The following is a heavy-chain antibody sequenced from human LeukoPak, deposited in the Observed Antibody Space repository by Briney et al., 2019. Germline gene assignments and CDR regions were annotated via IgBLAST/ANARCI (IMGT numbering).Heavy chain of an antibody. J-gene: IGHJ4*02. V-gene: IGHV3-66*01. Sequence: GGSLRLSCAASGFTVSSNYMSWVRQAPGKGLEWVSVIHSGGTIYYADSVKGRFTISRDNSKDTLYLQMNSLRADDTAVYYCARDLIGGWPFDYWGQGTLVTISS. CDR2: IHSGGTI. CDR1: GFTVSSNY. CDR3: ARDLIGGWPFDY. D-gene: IGHD6-19*01.